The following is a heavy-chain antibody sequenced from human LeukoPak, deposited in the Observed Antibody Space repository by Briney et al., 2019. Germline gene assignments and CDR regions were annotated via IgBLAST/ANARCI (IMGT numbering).Heavy chain of an antibody. V-gene: IGHV1-46*01. J-gene: IGHJ5*02. Sequence: ASVKVSCKASGYTFTGYYMHWVRQAPGQGLEWMGIINPSGGSTSYAQKFQGRVTMTRDMSTSTVYMELSSLRSEDTAVYYCARGRPDGSGSYYKFDPWGQGTLVTVSS. CDR3: ARGRPDGSGSYYKFDP. CDR2: INPSGGST. D-gene: IGHD3-10*01. CDR1: GYTFTGYY.